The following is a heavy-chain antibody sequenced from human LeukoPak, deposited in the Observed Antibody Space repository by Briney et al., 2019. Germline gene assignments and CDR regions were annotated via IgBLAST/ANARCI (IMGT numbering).Heavy chain of an antibody. CDR1: GGSFSGYY. Sequence: SETLSLTCAVYGGSFSGYYWSWIRQPPGKGLEWIGEINHSGSTNYNPSLESRVTISVDTSKNQFSLKLSSVTAADTAVYYCAARRGYSPLAYWGQGTLVTVSS. J-gene: IGHJ4*02. CDR3: AARRGYSPLAY. CDR2: INHSGST. V-gene: IGHV4-34*01. D-gene: IGHD5-18*01.